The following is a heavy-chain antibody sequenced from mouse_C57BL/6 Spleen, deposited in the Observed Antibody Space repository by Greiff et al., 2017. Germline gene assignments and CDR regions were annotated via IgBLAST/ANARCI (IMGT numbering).Heavy chain of an antibody. Sequence: VKLMESGAELVRPGTSVKMSCKASGYTFTNYWIGWAKQRPGHGLEWIGDIYPGGGYTNYNEKFKGKATLTADKSSSTAYMQFSSLTSEDSAIYYCARRGTAQAYFDYWGQGTTLTVSS. CDR3: ARRGTAQAYFDY. CDR1: GYTFTNYW. D-gene: IGHD3-2*02. CDR2: IYPGGGYT. J-gene: IGHJ2*01. V-gene: IGHV1-63*01.